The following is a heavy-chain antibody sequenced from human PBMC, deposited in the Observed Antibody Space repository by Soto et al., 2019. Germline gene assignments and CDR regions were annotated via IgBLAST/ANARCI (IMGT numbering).Heavy chain of an antibody. CDR1: GGSFSGYY. J-gene: IGHJ4*02. CDR3: ARDEETSGRFDY. D-gene: IGHD3-10*01. V-gene: IGHV4-34*01. CDR2: INHSGST. Sequence: QVQLQQWGAGLLKPSETLSLTCAVYGGSFSGYYWSWIRQPPGKGLEWIGEINHSGSTNYNPSLKSRXXLXVTXSKNQFSLKLSSVTAADTAVYYCARDEETSGRFDYWGQGTLVTVSS.